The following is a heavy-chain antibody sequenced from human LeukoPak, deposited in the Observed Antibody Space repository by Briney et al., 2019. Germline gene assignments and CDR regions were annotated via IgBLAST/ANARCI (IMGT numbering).Heavy chain of an antibody. J-gene: IGHJ4*02. D-gene: IGHD3-22*01. CDR2: IWYDGSNK. Sequence: PGGSLRLSCAASGFTFSSYGMHWVRQAPGKGLEWVAIIWYDGSNKYYADSVKGRFTISRDNSKNTLYLQMNSLRAEDTAVYYCARDAYYYDSSGYEVDYWGQGTLVTVSS. V-gene: IGHV3-33*01. CDR1: GFTFSSYG. CDR3: ARDAYYYDSSGYEVDY.